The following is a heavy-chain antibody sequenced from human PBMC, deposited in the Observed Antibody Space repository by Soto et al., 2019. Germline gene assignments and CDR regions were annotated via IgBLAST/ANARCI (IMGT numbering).Heavy chain of an antibody. Sequence: WGSLRLSCSASGFTFSSYWMSWGRQAPGKGLEWVANIKQDGSEKYYVDSVKGRFTISRDNAKNSLYLQMNSLRAEDTAVYYCARARITMIVVDHFDYWGQGTLVTVSS. CDR2: IKQDGSEK. V-gene: IGHV3-7*03. J-gene: IGHJ4*02. D-gene: IGHD3-22*01. CDR3: ARARITMIVVDHFDY. CDR1: GFTFSSYW.